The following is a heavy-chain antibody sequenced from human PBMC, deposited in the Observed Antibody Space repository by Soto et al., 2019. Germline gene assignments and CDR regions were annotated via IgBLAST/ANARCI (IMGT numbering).Heavy chain of an antibody. D-gene: IGHD2-8*02. V-gene: IGHV3-9*01. CDR1: GFSFDDYA. CDR3: ATSTGGTANGMDV. CDR2: ISWKSGSI. Sequence: EVQLVESGGGLVQPGRSLRLSCAASGFSFDDYAMHWVRQAPGKGLEWVSGISWKSGSIGYADSVKGRFTISRDNAKNFLYLQMKCLRAEDTALYYCATSTGGTANGMDVWGQGTKVTVSS. J-gene: IGHJ6*02.